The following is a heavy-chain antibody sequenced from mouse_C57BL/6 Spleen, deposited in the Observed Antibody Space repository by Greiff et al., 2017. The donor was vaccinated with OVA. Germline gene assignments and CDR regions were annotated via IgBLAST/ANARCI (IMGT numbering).Heavy chain of an antibody. CDR1: GFNIKDYY. V-gene: IGHV14-2*01. D-gene: IGHD1-1*01. CDR3: ARSDYYGSIYYFDY. Sequence: EVQLQQSGAELVKPGASVKLSCTASGFNIKDYYMHWVKQRTEQGLEWIGRIDPEDGETKYAPKFRGKATITADPSSTTAYLQLSSLTSEDTAVYYCARSDYYGSIYYFDYWGQGTTLTVSS. CDR2: IDPEDGET. J-gene: IGHJ2*01.